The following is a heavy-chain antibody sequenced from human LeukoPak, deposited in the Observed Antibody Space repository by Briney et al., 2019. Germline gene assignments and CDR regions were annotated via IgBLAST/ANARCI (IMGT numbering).Heavy chain of an antibody. D-gene: IGHD6-13*01. J-gene: IGHJ4*02. CDR1: GYSFTSYW. Sequence: GESLKISCKGSGYSFTSYWIGWVRQMPGKGLEWMGIIYPGDSDTRYSPSFQGQVTISADKSISTAYLQWSSLKASDTAMYYCARRYSSSWYGGDYFDYWGQGTLVTVSS. CDR3: ARRYSSSWYGGDYFDY. CDR2: IYPGDSDT. V-gene: IGHV5-51*01.